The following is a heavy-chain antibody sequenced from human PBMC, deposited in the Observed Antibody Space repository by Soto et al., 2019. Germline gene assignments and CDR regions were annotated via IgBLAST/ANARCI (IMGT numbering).Heavy chain of an antibody. V-gene: IGHV3-23*01. CDR3: AKDTNYDFWSGYGIYGMDV. J-gene: IGHJ6*02. CDR2: ISGSGGST. D-gene: IGHD3-3*01. Sequence: AGGSLRLSCAASGFTFSSYAMSWVRQAPGKGLEWVSAISGSGGSTYYADSVKGRFTISRDNSKNTLYLQMNSLRAEDTAVYYCAKDTNYDFWSGYGIYGMDVWGQGTTVTVSS. CDR1: GFTFSSYA.